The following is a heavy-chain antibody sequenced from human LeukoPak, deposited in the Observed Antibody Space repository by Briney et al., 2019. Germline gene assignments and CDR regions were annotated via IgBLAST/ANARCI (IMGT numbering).Heavy chain of an antibody. Sequence: SETLSLTCTVSGGSISSSSYYWGWIRQPPGKGLEWIGSIYYSGSTYYNPSLKSRVTISVDTSKNQFSLKLSSVTAADTAVYYCARGRVDDFWSGLFDYWGQGTLVTVSS. D-gene: IGHD3-3*01. CDR3: ARGRVDDFWSGLFDY. J-gene: IGHJ4*02. CDR2: IYYSGST. V-gene: IGHV4-39*01. CDR1: GGSISSSSYY.